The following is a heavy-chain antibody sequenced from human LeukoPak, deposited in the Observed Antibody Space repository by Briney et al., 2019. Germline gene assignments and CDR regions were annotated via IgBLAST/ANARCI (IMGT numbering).Heavy chain of an antibody. CDR1: GGSISSYY. D-gene: IGHD3-22*01. Sequence: PSETLSLTCTGSGGSISSYYWSWLRQPPGKGLEWLGYIYYSGSTDYNPSLKSRVTISVDTSKNQFSLKLSSVTAADTAVYYCARVRALSCYDSSGDFYYFDYWGQGTLVTVSS. CDR2: IYYSGST. CDR3: ARVRALSCYDSSGDFYYFDY. V-gene: IGHV4-59*01. J-gene: IGHJ4*02.